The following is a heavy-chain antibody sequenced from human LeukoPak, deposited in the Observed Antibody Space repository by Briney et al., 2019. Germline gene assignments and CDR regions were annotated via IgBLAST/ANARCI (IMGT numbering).Heavy chain of an antibody. D-gene: IGHD3-10*01. Sequence: ASVKVSCKASGYTFTGYYMHWVRQAPGQGLEWMGWINPNSGGTNYAQKFQGRVTMTRDTSISTAYMELSSLRSEDTAVYYCARGREDYDGSGSQNWFDPWGQGTLVTVSS. CDR2: INPNSGGT. CDR1: GYTFTGYY. CDR3: ARGREDYDGSGSQNWFDP. V-gene: IGHV1-2*02. J-gene: IGHJ5*02.